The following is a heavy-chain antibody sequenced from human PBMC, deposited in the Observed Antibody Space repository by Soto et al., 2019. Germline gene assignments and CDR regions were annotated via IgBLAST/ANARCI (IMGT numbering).Heavy chain of an antibody. CDR3: ARVSILLATGPGGAFDI. CDR1: GGSISSGGYY. Sequence: SETLSLTCTVSGGSISSGGYYWSWIRQHPGKGLEWIGYIYYSGSTYYNPSLKSRVTISVDTSKNQFSLKLSSVTAADTAVYYCARVSILLATGPGGAFDIWGQGTMVTVSS. V-gene: IGHV4-31*03. CDR2: IYYSGST. J-gene: IGHJ3*02. D-gene: IGHD5-12*01.